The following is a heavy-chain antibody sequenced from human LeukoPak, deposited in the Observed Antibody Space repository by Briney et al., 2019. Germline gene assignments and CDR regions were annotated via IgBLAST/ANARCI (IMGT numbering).Heavy chain of an antibody. J-gene: IGHJ4*02. CDR3: AKDLGPKISGICQM. D-gene: IGHD3-10*01. CDR2: ISGSGGSA. Sequence: GGSLRLSCAASGFTFSSYAMSWVRQAPGKGLEWVSAISGSGGSAYYADSVKGRFTISRDNSKNTLYLQMNSLRAEDTAVYYCAKDLGPKISGICQMWGQGTLVTVSS. V-gene: IGHV3-23*01. CDR1: GFTFSSYA.